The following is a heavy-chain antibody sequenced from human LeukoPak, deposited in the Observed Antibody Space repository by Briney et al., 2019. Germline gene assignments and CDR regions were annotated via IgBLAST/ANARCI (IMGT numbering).Heavy chain of an antibody. D-gene: IGHD4-23*01. CDR3: ARGRPHGNDY. CDR1: GFTFSSYG. V-gene: IGHV3-33*01. J-gene: IGHJ4*02. CDR2: MWYDGSNK. Sequence: PGRSLRLSCAASGFTFSSYGMHWVRQAPGKGLEWVAIMWYDGSNKYYTDSVKGRFTISRDNSKNTLYLQMNSLRVEDTAVYYCARGRPHGNDYWGQGTLVTVSS.